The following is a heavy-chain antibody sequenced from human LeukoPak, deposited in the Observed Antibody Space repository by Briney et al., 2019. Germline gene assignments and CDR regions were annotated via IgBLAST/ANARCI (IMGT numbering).Heavy chain of an antibody. CDR2: INPSGDST. J-gene: IGHJ4*02. V-gene: IGHV1-46*01. CDR3: ARDRSIVVVTAPGGY. CDR1: GYTFTSYY. D-gene: IGHD2-21*02. Sequence: ASVKVSCQASGYTFTSYYMHWVRQAPGQGLEWMGIINPSGDSTSYAQKIQGRVTMTRHTSTSTVYVELSSLRSEDTAVYYCARDRSIVVVTAPGGYWGQGTLVTVSS.